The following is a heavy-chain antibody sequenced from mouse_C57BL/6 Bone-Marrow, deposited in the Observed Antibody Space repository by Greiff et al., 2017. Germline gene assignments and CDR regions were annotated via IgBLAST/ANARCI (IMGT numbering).Heavy chain of an antibody. CDR3: ARRTANWALNFDY. V-gene: IGHV1-50*01. CDR2: IDPSDSYT. Sequence: QVQLQQPGAELVKPGASVKLSCKASGYTFTSYWMQWVKQRPGQGLEWIGEIDPSDSYTNYNQKFKGKATLTVDTSSSTAYMQLSSLTSEDSAVYYCARRTANWALNFDYWGQGTTLTVSS. D-gene: IGHD4-1*01. J-gene: IGHJ2*01. CDR1: GYTFTSYW.